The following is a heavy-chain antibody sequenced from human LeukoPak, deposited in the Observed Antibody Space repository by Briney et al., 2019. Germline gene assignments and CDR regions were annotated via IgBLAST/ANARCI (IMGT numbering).Heavy chain of an antibody. CDR1: GGSISSGGYS. Sequence: SQTLSLTCTVSGGSISSGGYSWSWIRQPPGKGLEWIGYIYHSGSTYYNPSLKSRVTISVDRSKNQFSLKLSSVTAADTAVYYCARSSRIAAAGTPFDYWGQGTLVTVSS. CDR2: IYHSGST. CDR3: ARSSRIAAAGTPFDY. D-gene: IGHD6-13*01. V-gene: IGHV4-30-2*01. J-gene: IGHJ4*02.